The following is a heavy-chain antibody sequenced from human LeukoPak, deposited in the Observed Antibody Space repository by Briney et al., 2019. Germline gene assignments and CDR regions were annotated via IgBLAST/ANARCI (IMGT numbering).Heavy chain of an antibody. Sequence: PGGSLRLSCAASGFTFSSYEMNWVRQAPGKGLEWVSYISSSGSTIYYADSVKGRFTISRDNDKNSLYLQMNSLRAEDTAVYYCAQIQGSWYPPVGYWGQGTLVTVSS. D-gene: IGHD6-13*01. CDR3: AQIQGSWYPPVGY. CDR1: GFTFSSYE. CDR2: ISSSGSTI. V-gene: IGHV3-48*03. J-gene: IGHJ4*02.